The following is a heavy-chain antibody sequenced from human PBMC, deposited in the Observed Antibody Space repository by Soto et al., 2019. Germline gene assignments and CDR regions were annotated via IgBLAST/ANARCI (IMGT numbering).Heavy chain of an antibody. Sequence: GASVKVSCKASGYTFTSYGISWVRQAPGQGLEWMGWISAYNGNTNYAQKLQGRVTMTTDTSTSTAYMELRSLRSDDTAVYYCARAHYGDYRDAFDIWGQGTRVTVSS. V-gene: IGHV1-18*01. J-gene: IGHJ3*02. CDR1: GYTFTSYG. D-gene: IGHD4-17*01. CDR3: ARAHYGDYRDAFDI. CDR2: ISAYNGNT.